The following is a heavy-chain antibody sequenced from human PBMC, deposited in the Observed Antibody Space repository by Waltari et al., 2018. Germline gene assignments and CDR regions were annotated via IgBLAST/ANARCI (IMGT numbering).Heavy chain of an antibody. V-gene: IGHV1-2*02. J-gene: IGHJ6*03. CDR1: GYTFTGYY. Sequence: QVQLVQSGAEVKKPGASVKVSCKASGYTFTGYYMHWVRQAPGQGLEWMGGSNPNSGGTNYAQKFQGRVTMTRDTSISTAYRELSRLRSDDTAVYYCARVWGSSGSYYYYMDVWGKGTTVTVSS. D-gene: IGHD3-22*01. CDR3: ARVWGSSGSYYYYMDV. CDR2: SNPNSGGT.